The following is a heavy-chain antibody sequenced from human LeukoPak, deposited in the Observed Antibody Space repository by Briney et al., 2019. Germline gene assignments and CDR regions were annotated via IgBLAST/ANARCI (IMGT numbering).Heavy chain of an antibody. CDR2: IIPIFGTA. CDR1: GGTFSSYA. J-gene: IGHJ4*02. D-gene: IGHD6-13*01. CDR3: ARAGYSSSWAHNYYFDY. Sequence: SVKVSCKASGGTFSSYAISWVRQAPGQGLEWMGGIIPIFGTANYAQKFRGRVTITADESTSTAYMELSSLRSEDTAVYYCARAGYSSSWAHNYYFDYWGQGTLVTVSS. V-gene: IGHV1-69*13.